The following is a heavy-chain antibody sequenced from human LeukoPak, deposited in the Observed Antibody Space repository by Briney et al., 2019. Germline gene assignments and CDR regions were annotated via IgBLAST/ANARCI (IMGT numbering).Heavy chain of an antibody. CDR1: GGSISSSSYY. CDR2: ISYSGTT. Sequence: SETLSLTCSVSGGSISSSSYYGGWIRPPPGKGLDWIVSISYSGTTYYNPSLKSRLTVSVDTSKNQCSLKLSSVTAADTAVYYCVRGSTLRHEQYSGQGTLVTVSS. D-gene: IGHD3-3*01. J-gene: IGHJ4*02. CDR3: VRGSTLRHEQY. V-gene: IGHV4-39*01.